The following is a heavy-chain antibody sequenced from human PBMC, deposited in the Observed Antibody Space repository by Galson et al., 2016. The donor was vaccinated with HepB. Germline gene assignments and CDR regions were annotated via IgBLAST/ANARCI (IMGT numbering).Heavy chain of an antibody. V-gene: IGHV3-21*01. CDR2: IHSSGNYI. Sequence: SLRLSCAASGFTFSSYSMNWVRQAPGKGLEWVSFIHSSGNYIYCADSVKGRFTISRDNANSSLYLEMNNLRAEDTAVYYCARPRPPYYYYGMDVWGKGTTVTVSS. CDR1: GFTFSSYS. J-gene: IGHJ6*04. CDR3: ARPRPPYYYYGMDV.